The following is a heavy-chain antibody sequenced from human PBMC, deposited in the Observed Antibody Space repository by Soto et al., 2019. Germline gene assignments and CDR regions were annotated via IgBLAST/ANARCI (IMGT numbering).Heavy chain of an antibody. Sequence: GASVKVSCKASGYTFTSYGISWVRQAPGQGLEWMGWISAYNGNTNYAQKLQGRVTMTTDTSTSTAYMELRSLRSDDTAVYYCARDSPYYYDSSGFHYWGQGTLVTVSS. CDR1: GYTFTSYG. J-gene: IGHJ4*02. CDR3: ARDSPYYYDSSGFHY. CDR2: ISAYNGNT. D-gene: IGHD3-22*01. V-gene: IGHV1-18*01.